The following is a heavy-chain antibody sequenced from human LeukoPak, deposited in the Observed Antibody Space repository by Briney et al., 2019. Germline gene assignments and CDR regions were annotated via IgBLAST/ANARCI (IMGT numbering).Heavy chain of an antibody. D-gene: IGHD6-13*01. CDR2: ISYDGSNK. CDR3: AKDVSSWSWRATEADY. Sequence: GGSLRLSCAASGFTVSSNYMSWVRQAPGKGLEWVAVISYDGSNKYYADSVKGRFTISRDNSKNTLYLQMNSLRAEDTAVYYCAKDVSSWSWRATEADYWGQGTLVTVSS. V-gene: IGHV3-30*18. J-gene: IGHJ4*02. CDR1: GFTVSSNY.